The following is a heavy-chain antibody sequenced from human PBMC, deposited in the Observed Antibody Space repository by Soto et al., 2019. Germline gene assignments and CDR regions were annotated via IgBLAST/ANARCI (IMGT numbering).Heavy chain of an antibody. J-gene: IGHJ4*01. CDR3: ARSLGTVYDSLPDY. D-gene: IGHD3-22*01. Sequence: WETLSLTCAVSGGSISSSNWWSWVRQPPGKGLEWIGEIYHSGSTNYNPSLKSRVTISIDTSKNQFSLKLSSVTAADTAVFYCARSLGTVYDSLPDYWGQGTLVTVSS. CDR2: IYHSGST. V-gene: IGHV4-4*02. CDR1: GGSISSSNW.